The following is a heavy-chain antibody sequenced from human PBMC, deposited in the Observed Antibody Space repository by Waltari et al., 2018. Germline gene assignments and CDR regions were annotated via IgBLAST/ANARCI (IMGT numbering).Heavy chain of an antibody. CDR2: LYYSGST. J-gene: IGHJ6*03. V-gene: IGHV4-59*01. CDR1: GGSISSYY. Sequence: QVQLQESGSGLVKPSETLSLTCTVSGGSISSYYWSWIRQPPGKGLEWMGYLYYSGSTNYDPSLKSRVTISVDTAKNPYSLKLSSVTAADTAGYYCARAGEYCSSTSCYPHYYMDVWGKGTTVTVSS. D-gene: IGHD2-2*01. CDR3: ARAGEYCSSTSCYPHYYMDV.